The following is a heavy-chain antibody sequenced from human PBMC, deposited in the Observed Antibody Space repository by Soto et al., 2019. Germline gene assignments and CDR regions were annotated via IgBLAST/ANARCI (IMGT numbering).Heavy chain of an antibody. D-gene: IGHD1-1*01. CDR1: GFTFSSYG. CDR3: ARSGTRRAIYYYGMDV. V-gene: IGHV3-33*01. Sequence: QVQLVESGGGVVQPGRSLRLSCAASGFTFSSYGMHWVRQAPGKGLEWVAVIWYDGSNKYYADSVKGRFTISRDNSSKKLYLQMNSLRAEDTAVYYCARSGTRRAIYYYGMDVWGQGTTVTVSS. CDR2: IWYDGSNK. J-gene: IGHJ6*02.